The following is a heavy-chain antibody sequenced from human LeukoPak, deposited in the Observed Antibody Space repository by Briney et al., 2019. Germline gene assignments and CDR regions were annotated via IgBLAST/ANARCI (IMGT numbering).Heavy chain of an antibody. CDR1: GGTFSIYA. J-gene: IGHJ6*04. V-gene: IGHV1-69*01. CDR2: IIPIFGTA. Sequence: SVKVSFTASGGTFSIYAISWVRQAPGQGLEWMGGIIPIFGTANYAQKFQGRVTITADESTSTAYMELSSLRSEDTAVYYCARSTGSYGMDVWGKGTTVTVSS. CDR3: ARSTGSYGMDV.